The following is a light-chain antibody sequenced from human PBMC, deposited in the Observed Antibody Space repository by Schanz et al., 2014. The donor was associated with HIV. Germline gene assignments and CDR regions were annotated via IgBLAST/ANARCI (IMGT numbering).Light chain of an antibody. V-gene: IGKV3D-15*01. CDR2: GAS. Sequence: EIVLTQSPGTLSLSPGERGTLSCRASQSVGSDLAWYQQKGGQSPRLLIYGASNRATGIPDRFSGGVSGTDFTLTISSLQSEDFAVYYCLAVGTFGQGTKVEIK. CDR3: LAVGT. J-gene: IGKJ1*01. CDR1: QSVGSD.